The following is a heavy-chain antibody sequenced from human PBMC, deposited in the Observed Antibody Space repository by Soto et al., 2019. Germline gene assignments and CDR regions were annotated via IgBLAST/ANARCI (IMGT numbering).Heavy chain of an antibody. D-gene: IGHD6-19*01. J-gene: IGHJ4*02. Sequence: ASVKVSCKASGYTFTGYAMHWVRQAPGQRLEWMGWINAGNGNTKYSQKFQGRVTITRDTSASTAYMELSSLRSEDTAVYYCARAGAVAGSFDYWGQGTLGSVSS. CDR1: GYTFTGYA. V-gene: IGHV1-3*01. CDR2: INAGNGNT. CDR3: ARAGAVAGSFDY.